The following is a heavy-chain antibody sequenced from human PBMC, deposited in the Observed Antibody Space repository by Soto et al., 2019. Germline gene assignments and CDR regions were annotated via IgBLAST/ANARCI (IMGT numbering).Heavy chain of an antibody. D-gene: IGHD3-3*01. CDR1: GFTFSSYS. J-gene: IGHJ5*02. CDR3: ARVAIFGVVINHWFDP. Sequence: GGSLRLSCAASGFTFSSYSMNWVRQAPGKGLEWVSYISSSSSTIYYADSVKGRFTVSRDNAKNSLYLQMNSLRAEDTAVYYCARVAIFGVVINHWFDPWGQGTLVTVSS. V-gene: IGHV3-48*01. CDR2: ISSSSSTI.